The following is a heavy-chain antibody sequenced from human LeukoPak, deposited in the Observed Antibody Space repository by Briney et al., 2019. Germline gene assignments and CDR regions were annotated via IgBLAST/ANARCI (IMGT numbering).Heavy chain of an antibody. J-gene: IGHJ4*02. CDR3: AKGIGSMAPRPSY. CDR1: GFTFSSYA. D-gene: IGHD6-6*01. Sequence: SGGSLRLSRAPSGFTFSSYAMSWLRQAPGRGVEWVSAICGSGGKTYHAHSVTGRLTITRDKSKNTLYLQMNSRRARGPAVYYCAKGIGSMAPRPSYRGEGAQVTVSS. CDR2: ICGSGGKT. V-gene: IGHV3-23*01.